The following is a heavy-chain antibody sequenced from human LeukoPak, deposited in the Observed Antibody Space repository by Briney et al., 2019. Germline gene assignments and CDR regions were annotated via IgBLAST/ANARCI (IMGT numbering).Heavy chain of an antibody. CDR1: GYTFTSYG. J-gene: IGHJ4*02. CDR3: ARVVVPAAKGPYSSSWRVYFDP. CDR2: ISAYNGNT. V-gene: IGHV1-18*01. Sequence: ASVKVSCKASGYTFTSYGISWVRQAPGQGLEWMGWISAYNGNTNYAQKLQGRVTMTTDTSTNTAYMELRSLRSEDTAVYYCARVVVPAAKGPYSSSWRVYFDPWGQGTLVTVSS. D-gene: IGHD2-2*01.